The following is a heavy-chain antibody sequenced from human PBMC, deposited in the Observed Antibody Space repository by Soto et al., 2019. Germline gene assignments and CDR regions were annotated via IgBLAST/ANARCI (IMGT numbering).Heavy chain of an antibody. CDR3: ALYYYGSGSTYYFDY. J-gene: IGHJ4*02. CDR1: GGSISSGGYY. CDR2: IYYSGST. V-gene: IGHV4-31*03. D-gene: IGHD3-10*01. Sequence: SETLSLTCTVSGGSISSGGYYWSWISQHPGKGLEWIGYIYYSGSTYYNPSLKSRVTISVDTSKNQFSLKLSSVTAADTAVYYCALYYYGSGSTYYFDYWGQGTLVTVSS.